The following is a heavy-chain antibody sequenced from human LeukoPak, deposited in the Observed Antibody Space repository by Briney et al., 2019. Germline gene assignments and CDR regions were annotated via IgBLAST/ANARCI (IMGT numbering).Heavy chain of an antibody. V-gene: IGHV4-30-4*01. CDR3: ARGGYSYGYVY. CDR1: GGSISSYY. Sequence: SETLSLTCTVSGGSISSYYWSWIRQPPGKGLEWIGYIYYSGSTYYNPSLMSRVTISVDTSKNQFSLKLSSVTAADTAVYYCARGGYSYGYVYWGQGTLVTVSS. D-gene: IGHD5-18*01. CDR2: IYYSGST. J-gene: IGHJ4*02.